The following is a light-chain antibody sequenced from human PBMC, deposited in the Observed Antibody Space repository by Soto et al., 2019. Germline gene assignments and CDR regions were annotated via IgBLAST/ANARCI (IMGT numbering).Light chain of an antibody. CDR1: QSISNW. CDR2: KAS. V-gene: IGKV1-5*03. CDR3: QQYYSFPWT. J-gene: IGKJ1*01. Sequence: DLQMTQSPSTLSAAVVDRVTITCRASQSISNWLAWYQQKPGKAPKLLIYKASSLESGVPSRFSGSGSGTDFTLTISGLQSEDFATYYCQQYYSFPWTFGQGTNVDIK.